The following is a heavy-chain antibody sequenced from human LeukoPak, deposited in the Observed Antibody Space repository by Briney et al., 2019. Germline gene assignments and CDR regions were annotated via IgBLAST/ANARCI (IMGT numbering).Heavy chain of an antibody. J-gene: IGHJ4*02. D-gene: IGHD3-16*01. Sequence: SETLSLTCTVSGGSISSGGYYWTWIRQPPGKGLELIAYIHSSGSTNYNPSLKSRVIISVDTSRSQLSLKLSSVTAADTAVYYCARIEGDNSLDYWGQGTLVTVSS. CDR3: ARIEGDNSLDY. V-gene: IGHV4-61*08. CDR2: IHSSGST. CDR1: GGSISSGGYY.